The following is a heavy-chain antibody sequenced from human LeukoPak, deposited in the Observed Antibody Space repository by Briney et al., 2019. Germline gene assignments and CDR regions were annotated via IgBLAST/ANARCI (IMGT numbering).Heavy chain of an antibody. V-gene: IGHV4-59*01. CDR2: IYYSGST. Sequence: KPSETLSLTCTVSGSSISNYYWSWIRQPPGKGLEWIGYIYYSGSTNYNPSLKSRVTISVDTSKNQFSLKLSSVTAADTAVYYCARSPMVRGVTTFDYWGQGTLVTVSS. CDR3: ARSPMVRGVTTFDY. D-gene: IGHD3-10*01. J-gene: IGHJ4*02. CDR1: GSSISNYY.